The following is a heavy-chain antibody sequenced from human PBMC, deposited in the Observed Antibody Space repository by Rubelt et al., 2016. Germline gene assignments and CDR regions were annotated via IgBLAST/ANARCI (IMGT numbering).Heavy chain of an antibody. CDR2: LDPGDGEP. J-gene: IGHJ4*02. Sequence: QVQLVQSGAEVKKPGASVKVSCKVSGYTLTELSLHWVRQAPGKGLEWMGGLDPGDGEPIYAQKFRGRSPMTEDTSTDSAYMELSSLRSEDTAVYYCATGIVVVPAHVPSRDYWGQGTLVTVSS. CDR3: ATGIVVVPAHVPSRDY. D-gene: IGHD2-2*01. CDR1: GYTLTELS. V-gene: IGHV1-24*01.